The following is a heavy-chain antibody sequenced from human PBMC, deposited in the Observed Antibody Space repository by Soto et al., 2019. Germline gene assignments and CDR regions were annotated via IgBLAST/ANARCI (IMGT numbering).Heavy chain of an antibody. CDR2: NYYSGST. CDR3: ARDSIEVVPAAIEGGDY. CDR1: GGSISSGDYY. D-gene: IGHD2-2*02. V-gene: IGHV4-30-4*01. Sequence: QVQLQESGPGLVKPSQTLSLTCTVSGGSISSGDYYWSWIRQPPGKGLEWIGYNYYSGSTYYNPSLKSRVTISVDTSKNQFSLKLSSVTAADTAVYYCARDSIEVVPAAIEGGDYWGQGTLVTVSS. J-gene: IGHJ4*02.